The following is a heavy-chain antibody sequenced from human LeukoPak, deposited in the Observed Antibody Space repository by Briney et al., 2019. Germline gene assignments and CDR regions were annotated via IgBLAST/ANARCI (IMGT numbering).Heavy chain of an antibody. J-gene: IGHJ4*02. CDR2: ISYDGSNK. CDR1: GFTFSSYG. CDR3: AKSSSGYLFDY. D-gene: IGHD3-22*01. V-gene: IGHV3-30*18. Sequence: GRSLRLSCAASGFTFSSYGMHWVRQAPGKGLEWVAVISYDGSNKYYADSVKGRFTISRDNSKNTLYLQMNRLRAEDTAVYYCAKSSSGYLFDYWGQGTLVTVSS.